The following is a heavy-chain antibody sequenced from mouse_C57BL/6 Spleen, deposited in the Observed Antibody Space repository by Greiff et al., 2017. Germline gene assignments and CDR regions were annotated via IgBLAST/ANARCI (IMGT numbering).Heavy chain of an antibody. CDR3: TRDAYFDD. Sequence: QVQLQQSGAELVKPGASVKISCKASGYAFTSYWMNWVKQRPGQGLEWIGQIYPGDGDTNYNGKFKGKATLTADKSSSTAYMQLRSLTSEDSAVYFCTRDAYFDDWGKGTTVTVSS. CDR1: GYAFTSYW. V-gene: IGHV1-80*01. CDR2: IYPGDGDT. J-gene: IGHJ1*03.